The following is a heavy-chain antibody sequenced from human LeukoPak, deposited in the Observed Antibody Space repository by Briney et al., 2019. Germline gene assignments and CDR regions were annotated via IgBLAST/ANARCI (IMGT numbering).Heavy chain of an antibody. D-gene: IGHD3-10*01. CDR3: ARIRYYYGSGSYSLGY. Sequence: ASVKVSCKASGYTFIYYYIHWVRQAPGQGLEWMGWINPNSGGTNYGQKFQGRVTMTRDTSISTAYMELSRLISDETAVYYCARIRYYYGSGSYSLGYWGQGTLVTVSS. CDR1: GYTFIYYY. J-gene: IGHJ4*02. CDR2: INPNSGGT. V-gene: IGHV1-2*02.